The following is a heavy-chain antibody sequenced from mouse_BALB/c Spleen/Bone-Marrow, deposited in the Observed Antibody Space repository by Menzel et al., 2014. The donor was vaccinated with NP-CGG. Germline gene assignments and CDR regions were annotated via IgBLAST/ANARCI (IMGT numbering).Heavy chain of an antibody. CDR3: ARFDDDYWGFAH. V-gene: IGHV1S29*02. J-gene: IGHJ3*01. D-gene: IGHD2-3*01. Sequence: VQLQQSGPELVKPGASVKISCRASGYTFTDYNMHWAKQSHGESLEWVGYIYPYSGNTAYNQRFKNKATLTVDNSSSTAHMELRSLTSEDSAVYYCARFDDDYWGFAHWGQGTLVTVSA. CDR2: IYPYSGNT. CDR1: GYTFTDYN.